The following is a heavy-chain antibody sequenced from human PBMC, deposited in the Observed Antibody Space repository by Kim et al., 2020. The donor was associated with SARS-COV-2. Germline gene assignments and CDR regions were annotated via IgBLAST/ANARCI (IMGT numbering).Heavy chain of an antibody. Sequence: SLKSRVTISVDTSKNQFSLKLSSVTAADTAVYYCARGGYYGSGSNHYFDYWGQGTLVTVSS. CDR3: ARGGYYGSGSNHYFDY. J-gene: IGHJ4*02. D-gene: IGHD3-10*01. V-gene: IGHV4-34*01.